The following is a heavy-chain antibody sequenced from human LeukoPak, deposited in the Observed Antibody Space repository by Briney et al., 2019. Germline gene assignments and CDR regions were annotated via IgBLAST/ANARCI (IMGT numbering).Heavy chain of an antibody. Sequence: GGSLRLSCAASGFTFDDYTMHWVRQAPGKGLEWVSLISWDGGSTYYADSVKGRFTISRDNSKNTLYLQMNSLRAEDTAVYYCARVLGYSYGYSAIDYWGQGTLVTVSS. CDR1: GFTFDDYT. D-gene: IGHD5-18*01. V-gene: IGHV3-43*01. CDR2: ISWDGGST. CDR3: ARVLGYSYGYSAIDY. J-gene: IGHJ4*02.